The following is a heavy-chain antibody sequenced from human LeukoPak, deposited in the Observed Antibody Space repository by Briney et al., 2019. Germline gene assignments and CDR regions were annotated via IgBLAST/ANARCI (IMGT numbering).Heavy chain of an antibody. CDR3: AKELSGSYLYAFDI. V-gene: IGHV3-23*01. CDR1: GFSFRCYA. D-gene: IGHD1-26*01. Sequence: GSLRLSCAASGFSFRCYAMGWVRQAPGKGLEWVAVISGSGGSTYYAASVKGRFTISRDNSKNTLYLQMNSLRAEDTAVYYCAKELSGSYLYAFDIWGQGTMVTVSS. J-gene: IGHJ3*02. CDR2: ISGSGGST.